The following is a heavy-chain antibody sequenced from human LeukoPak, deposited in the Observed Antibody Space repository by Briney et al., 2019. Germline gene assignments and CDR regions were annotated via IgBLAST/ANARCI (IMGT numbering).Heavy chain of an antibody. CDR2: ISGSGGST. J-gene: IGHJ4*02. Sequence: GGSLRLSCSASGFTFSSYAMNWVRQAPGKGLEWVSGISGSGGSTYYADSVNGRFTISRDNSKNTLYLQMNSLRAEDTAVYYCAKETANPYCSGGSCDLDYWGQGTLVTVSS. D-gene: IGHD2-15*01. CDR3: AKETANPYCSGGSCDLDY. V-gene: IGHV3-23*01. CDR1: GFTFSSYA.